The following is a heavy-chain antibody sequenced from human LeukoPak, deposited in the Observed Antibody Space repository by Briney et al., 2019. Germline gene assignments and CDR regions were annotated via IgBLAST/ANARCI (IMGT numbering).Heavy chain of an antibody. CDR1: GYSFTSYC. J-gene: IGHJ4*02. CDR3: VRQEGLYSNSVY. Sequence: GESLKISCKGSGYSFTSYCIGWVRQIPGKGLEWMGIIYPGDSDTRYSPSFQGQVTISADKSISTAYLQCSSLKASDTAMYYCVRQEGLYSNSVYWGQGTLVTVSS. D-gene: IGHD3-3*01. V-gene: IGHV5-51*01. CDR2: IYPGDSDT.